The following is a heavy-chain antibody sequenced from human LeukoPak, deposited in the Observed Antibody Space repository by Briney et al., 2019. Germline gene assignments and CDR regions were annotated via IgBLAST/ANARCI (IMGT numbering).Heavy chain of an antibody. V-gene: IGHV3-30*03. D-gene: IGHD1/OR15-1a*01. CDR3: ASIAGTHVQSEHYFQQ. CDR2: VSYDGSNK. Sequence: GGSLRLSCEASGFTFSNYAMHWVRQAPGKGLEWVAVVSYDGSNKKYADSVKGRFTISRDNSKNTLYLQMDSLRAEDTALYYCASIAGTHVQSEHYFQQWGQGTLVTVSS. CDR1: GFTFSNYA. J-gene: IGHJ1*01.